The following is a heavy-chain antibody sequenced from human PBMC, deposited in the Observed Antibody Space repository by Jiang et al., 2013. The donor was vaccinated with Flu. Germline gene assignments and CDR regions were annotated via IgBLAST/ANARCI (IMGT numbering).Heavy chain of an antibody. CDR3: AHSSASVFLPWSGPX. CDR2: IYWDDDE. J-gene: IGHJ6*04. CDR1: GFSLTTTGVS. D-gene: IGHD3-10*01. V-gene: IGHV2-5*02. Sequence: KPTQTLTLTCTFSGFSLTTTGVSVGWIRQPPGKALEWLALIYWDDDERYSPSLKSRLTITKDTSRNQVVLTMTNMDPADTATYFCAHSSASVFLPWSGPXGAKGTKVTVSS.